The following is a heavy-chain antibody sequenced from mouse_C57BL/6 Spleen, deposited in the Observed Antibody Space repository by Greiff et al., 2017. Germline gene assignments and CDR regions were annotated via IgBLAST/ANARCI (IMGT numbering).Heavy chain of an antibody. Sequence: QVQLKESGPGILQSSQTLSLTCSFSGFSLSTSGMGVSWLRQPSGQGLEWLAHIYWDDDKRYNPSLKSRLTISKETSRNQVFLKITSVDTADTATYYCARSSGSTYWYFDVWGTGTTVTVSS. V-gene: IGHV8-12*01. J-gene: IGHJ1*03. D-gene: IGHD1-1*01. CDR1: GFSLSTSGMG. CDR2: IYWDDDK. CDR3: ARSSGSTYWYFDV.